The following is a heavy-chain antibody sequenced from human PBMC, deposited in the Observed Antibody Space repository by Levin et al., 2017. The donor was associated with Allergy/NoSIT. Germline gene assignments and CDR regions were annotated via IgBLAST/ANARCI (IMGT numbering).Heavy chain of an antibody. J-gene: IGHJ6*02. CDR1: GFIFEDYA. CDR2: ISWSSHSL. CDR3: TKDIFRGYSMGSKVEVYGLDV. V-gene: IGHV3-9*01. D-gene: IGHD5-18*01. Sequence: GGSLRLSCEASGFIFEDYAMHWVRQVPGKGLEWVAGISWSSHSLGYADSVKGRFTISRDNAKNSLYLQMYSLRFEDTAVYYWTKDIFRGYSMGSKVEVYGLDVWGHGTAVTV.